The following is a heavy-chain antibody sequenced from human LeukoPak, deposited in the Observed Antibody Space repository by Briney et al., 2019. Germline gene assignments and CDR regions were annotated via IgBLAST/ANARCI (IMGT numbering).Heavy chain of an antibody. J-gene: IGHJ4*02. Sequence: SVKVSCKASGGTFSSYAISWVRQAPGQGLEWMGGIIPIFGTANYAQKFQGRVTITADESTSTAYMELSSLRSEDTAVYYCATESHLFHGSGSFDYWGQGTLVTVSS. CDR2: IIPIFGTA. D-gene: IGHD3-10*01. CDR3: ATESHLFHGSGSFDY. V-gene: IGHV1-69*13. CDR1: GGTFSSYA.